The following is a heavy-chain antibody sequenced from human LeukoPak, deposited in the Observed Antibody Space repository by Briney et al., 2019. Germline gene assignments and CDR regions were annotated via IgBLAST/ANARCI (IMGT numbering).Heavy chain of an antibody. D-gene: IGHD2-2*01. CDR3: ATPDCSSTSCYGVPGSGKFDY. CDR2: FDPEDGET. J-gene: IGHJ4*02. Sequence: ASVKVSCKVSGYTLTELSMHWVRQAPGKGLEWMGGFDPEDGETIYAQKFQGRVTMTEDTSTDTAYKELSSLRSEDTAVYYCATPDCSSTSCYGVPGSGKFDYWGQGTLVTVSS. V-gene: IGHV1-24*01. CDR1: GYTLTELS.